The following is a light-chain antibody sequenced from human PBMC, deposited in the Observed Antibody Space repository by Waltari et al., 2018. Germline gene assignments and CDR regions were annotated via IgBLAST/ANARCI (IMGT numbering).Light chain of an antibody. CDR2: YDS. CDR3: QVWDANTDPGV. J-gene: IGLJ1*01. CDR1: NIERKS. Sequence: SYVLTQPPSVSVAPGKTASITCGGNNIERKSVHWYQQKPAQAPILVISYDSDRPSGIPERFSGSNSGNTATLTISRVEAGGEADYYCQVWDANTDPGVFGTGTEVTVL. V-gene: IGLV3-21*04.